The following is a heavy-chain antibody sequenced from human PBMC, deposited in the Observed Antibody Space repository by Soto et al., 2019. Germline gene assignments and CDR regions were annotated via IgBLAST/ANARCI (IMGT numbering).Heavy chain of an antibody. D-gene: IGHD1-26*01. CDR1: GFPFISNY. CDR3: ARDGVGATVFLGYFDY. V-gene: IGHV3-66*01. CDR2: IYSAGTT. J-gene: IGHJ4*02. Sequence: GGSLRLSCAASGFPFISNYMMWVLQAPGKGLEWVSLIYSAGTTYYADSVKGRFSSSRDNSKNTLYLQMNSLRAEDTAVYYCARDGVGATVFLGYFDYWGQGALVTVSS.